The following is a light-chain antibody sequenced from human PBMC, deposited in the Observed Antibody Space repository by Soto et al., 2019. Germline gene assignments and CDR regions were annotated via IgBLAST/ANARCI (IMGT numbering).Light chain of an antibody. J-gene: IGKJ4*01. V-gene: IGKV3-11*01. CDR3: QQRTNWRVT. CDR1: QSVGSY. Sequence: EIVLTQSPATLSLSPGERATLSCRASQSVGSYLAWYQQKPGQAPRLLIYDASNRATGIPARFSGSGSGTDVTLIISSLEPEDFAVYYCQQRTNWRVTFGGGTRVEIK. CDR2: DAS.